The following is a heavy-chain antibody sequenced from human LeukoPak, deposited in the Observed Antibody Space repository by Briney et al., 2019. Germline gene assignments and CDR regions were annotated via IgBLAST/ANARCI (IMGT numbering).Heavy chain of an antibody. D-gene: IGHD3-22*01. CDR3: AKASYYYDSSGYSYYFDY. Sequence: GGSLRLSCAASGFTFSDYYITWIRQAPGKGLEWVSYISSSGNNIYYADSVKGRFTISRDNAKNSLYLQMNSLRAEDMALYYCAKASYYYDSSGYSYYFDYWGQGTLVTVSS. V-gene: IGHV3-11*01. J-gene: IGHJ4*02. CDR2: ISSSGNNI. CDR1: GFTFSDYY.